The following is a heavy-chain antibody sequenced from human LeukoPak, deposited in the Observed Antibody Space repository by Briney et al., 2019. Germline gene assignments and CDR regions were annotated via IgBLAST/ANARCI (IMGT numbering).Heavy chain of an antibody. CDR2: ISYDGSNK. Sequence: GRSLRLSCAASGFTFSSYAMHWVRQAPGKGLEWVAVISYDGSNKYYVDSVKGRFTISRDNSKNTLYLQMNSLRAEDTAVYYCARMLLGYCSSTSCPFFDYWGQGTLVTVSS. V-gene: IGHV3-30*04. CDR3: ARMLLGYCSSTSCPFFDY. D-gene: IGHD2-2*01. CDR1: GFTFSSYA. J-gene: IGHJ4*02.